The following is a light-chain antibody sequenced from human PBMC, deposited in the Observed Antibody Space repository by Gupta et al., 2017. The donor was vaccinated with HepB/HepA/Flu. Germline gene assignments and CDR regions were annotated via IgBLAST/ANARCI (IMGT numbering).Light chain of an antibody. Sequence: SYVLTQPPSVSVAPGNTARITCGGPHIGSKSVHWYQQKPGQAPVLVVYDDSDRPSGIPERFSGSNSGNTATLTISRVEAGDEADYYCQVWDRSSDHYVFGTGTKVTVL. J-gene: IGLJ1*01. CDR3: QVWDRSSDHYV. CDR1: HIGSKS. V-gene: IGLV3-21*03. CDR2: DDS.